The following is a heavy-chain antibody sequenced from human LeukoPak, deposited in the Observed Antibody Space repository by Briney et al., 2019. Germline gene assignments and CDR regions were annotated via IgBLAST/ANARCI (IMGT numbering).Heavy chain of an antibody. D-gene: IGHD2-2*01. CDR2: ISGSGGST. J-gene: IGHJ3*02. V-gene: IGHV3-23*01. CDR1: GFTFSSYA. CDR3: AKDIVVVPSAGDAFDI. Sequence: GGSLRLSCAVSGFTFSSYAMSWVRQAPGKGLEWVSGISGSGGSTYYADSVKGRFTISRDNSKNTLYLQMNSLRAEDTAVYYCAKDIVVVPSAGDAFDIWGQGTMVTVSS.